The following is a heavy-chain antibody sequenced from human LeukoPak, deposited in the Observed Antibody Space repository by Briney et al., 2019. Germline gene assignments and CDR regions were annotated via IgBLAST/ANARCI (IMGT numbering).Heavy chain of an antibody. Sequence: SQTLSLTCTVSGGSISSGGYYWSWIRQHPGKGLEWIGYIYYSGSTYYNPSLKSRVTISVDTSKNQFSLKLSSVTAADTAVHYCARDPGPDYDYVWGSYRYGAFDIWGQGTMVTVSS. J-gene: IGHJ3*02. CDR3: ARDPGPDYDYVWGSYRYGAFDI. V-gene: IGHV4-31*03. D-gene: IGHD3-16*02. CDR2: IYYSGST. CDR1: GGSISSGGYY.